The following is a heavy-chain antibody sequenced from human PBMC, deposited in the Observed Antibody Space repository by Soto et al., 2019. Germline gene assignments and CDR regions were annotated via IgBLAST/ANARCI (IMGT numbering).Heavy chain of an antibody. CDR3: ASGGLKEDIVVVPAAIPTDYYYYMDV. CDR2: IKQDGSEK. D-gene: IGHD2-2*02. CDR1: GFTFSSYW. J-gene: IGHJ6*03. Sequence: PGGSLRLSCAASGFTFSSYWMSWVRQAPGKGLEWVANIKQDGSEKYYVDSVKGRFTISRDNAKNSLYLQMNSLRAEDTAVYYCASGGLKEDIVVVPAAIPTDYYYYMDVWGKGTTVTVSS. V-gene: IGHV3-7*01.